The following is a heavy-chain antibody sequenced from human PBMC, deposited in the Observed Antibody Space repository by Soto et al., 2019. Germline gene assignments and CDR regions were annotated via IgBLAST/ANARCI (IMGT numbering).Heavy chain of an antibody. CDR2: IYYSGTT. CDR1: GGSMRPYF. D-gene: IGHD1-26*01. J-gene: IGHJ3*02. V-gene: IGHV4-59*01. Sequence: KASETLSLTCTVSGGSMRPYFWSWIRQSPGKGLEWIGYIYYSGTTNYNPSFKSRVTTLLDTSKNQFSLKLVSLTAADTAFYYCARGRGGTYDAFDIWGPGALVTVSS. CDR3: ARGRGGTYDAFDI.